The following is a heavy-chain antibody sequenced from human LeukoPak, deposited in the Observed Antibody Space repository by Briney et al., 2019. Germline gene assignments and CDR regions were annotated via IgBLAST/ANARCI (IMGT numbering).Heavy chain of an antibody. CDR1: GGSISSGGSGGYY. V-gene: IGHV4-31*03. J-gene: IGHJ4*02. CDR3: VRPVDSSGYYYVGY. Sequence: PSETLSLTCTVSGGSISSGGSGGYYWSWIRQHPGKGLEWIGYIYYSGSTYYNPSLKSRVTISVDTSKNQFSLKLSSVTAADTAVYYCVRPVDSSGYYYVGYWGQGTLVTVSS. D-gene: IGHD3-22*01. CDR2: IYYSGST.